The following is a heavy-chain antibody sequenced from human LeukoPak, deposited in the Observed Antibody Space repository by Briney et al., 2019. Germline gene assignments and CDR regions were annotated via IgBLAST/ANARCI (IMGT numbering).Heavy chain of an antibody. Sequence: GGSLRLSCAASGFTFSSYAMHWVRQAPGKGLEYVSAISSNGSSTYYANSVKGRFTISRDNSKNTLYLQMGSLRAEDMAVYYCARVSISGPLDYWGQGTLVTVSS. J-gene: IGHJ4*02. D-gene: IGHD3-10*01. CDR3: ARVSISGPLDY. V-gene: IGHV3-64*01. CDR1: GFTFSSYA. CDR2: ISSNGSST.